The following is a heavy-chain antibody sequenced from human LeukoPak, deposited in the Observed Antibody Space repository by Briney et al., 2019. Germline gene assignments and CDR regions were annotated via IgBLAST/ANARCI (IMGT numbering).Heavy chain of an antibody. D-gene: IGHD2-15*01. CDR3: ARAGHCSGGSCYQTVFDY. CDR1: GGSFSSGSYY. CDR2: IYYSGST. Sequence: SETLSLTCTVSGGSFSSGSYYWSWIRQPPGKGLEWIGYIYYSGSTNYNPSLKSRVTISVDTSKNQFSLKLSSVTAADTAVYYCARAGHCSGGSCYQTVFDYWGQGTLVTVSS. J-gene: IGHJ4*02. V-gene: IGHV4-61*01.